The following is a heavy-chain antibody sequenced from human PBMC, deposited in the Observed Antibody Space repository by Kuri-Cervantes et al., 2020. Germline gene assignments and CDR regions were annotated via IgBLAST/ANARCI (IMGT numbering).Heavy chain of an antibody. J-gene: IGHJ6*02. CDR1: GFTFSSYG. CDR3: ARGPTYYDFWSGYYWTNYYYYGMDV. CDR2: IWYDGSNK. V-gene: IGHV3-30*19. D-gene: IGHD3-3*01. Sequence: GESLKISCAASGFTFSSYGMHWVRQAPGKGLGWVAVIWYDGSNKYYADSVKGRFTISRDNSKNTLYLQMNSLRAEDTAVYYCARGPTYYDFWSGYYWTNYYYYGMDVWGQGTTVTVSS.